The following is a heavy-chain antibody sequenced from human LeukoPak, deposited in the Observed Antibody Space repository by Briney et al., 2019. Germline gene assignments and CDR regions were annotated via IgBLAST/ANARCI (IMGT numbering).Heavy chain of an antibody. D-gene: IGHD3-10*01. Sequence: GGSLRLSCAASGFTFSSYEMNWVRQPTGKGLEWVSYISSSGSTIYYADSVKGRFTISRDNAKNSLYLQMSSLRAEDTAVYYCAREGSGSIYNWFDPWGQGTLVTVSS. CDR3: AREGSGSIYNWFDP. CDR1: GFTFSSYE. J-gene: IGHJ5*02. CDR2: ISSSGSTI. V-gene: IGHV3-48*03.